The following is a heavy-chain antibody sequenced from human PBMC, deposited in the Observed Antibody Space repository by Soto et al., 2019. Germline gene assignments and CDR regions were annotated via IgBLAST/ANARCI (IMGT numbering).Heavy chain of an antibody. CDR3: ARDGYCSGGSCYSDAFDI. V-gene: IGHV1-2*02. Sequence: ASVKVSCKASGYTFTGYYMHWVRQAPGQGLEWMGWINPNSGGTNYAQKFQGRVTMTRDTSISTAYMELSRLRSDDTAVYYRARDGYCSGGSCYSDAFDIWGQGTMVTVSS. D-gene: IGHD2-15*01. J-gene: IGHJ3*02. CDR2: INPNSGGT. CDR1: GYTFTGYY.